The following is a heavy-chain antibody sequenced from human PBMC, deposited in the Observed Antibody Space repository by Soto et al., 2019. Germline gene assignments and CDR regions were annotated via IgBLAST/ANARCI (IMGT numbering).Heavy chain of an antibody. CDR2: ISTYNRNT. D-gene: IGHD3-22*01. CDR1: GYTFTSYG. Sequence: ASVKVSCKASGYTFTSYGISWVRQAPGQGLEWMGWISTYNRNTNYAQKFQGRVTMTTDTSTSTAYMELSSLRSDDTAVYYCARGGTYYYESSGSHYDIDYWGQGTLVTVSS. CDR3: ARGGTYYYESSGSHYDIDY. V-gene: IGHV1-18*01. J-gene: IGHJ4*02.